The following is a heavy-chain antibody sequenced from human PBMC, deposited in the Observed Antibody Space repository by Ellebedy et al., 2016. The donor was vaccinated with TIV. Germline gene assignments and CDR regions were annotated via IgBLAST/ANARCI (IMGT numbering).Heavy chain of an antibody. CDR2: INQDGSRI. Sequence: GGSLRLSCAASGFTFNSYWMSWVRQAPGKGLEWVANINQDGSRIYYVDSVKGRFTISRDNAKNSVYLRMNTLRVEDTAVYHCVRDEDYGDYSPGYYGMDVWGQGTTVTVSS. V-gene: IGHV3-7*03. D-gene: IGHD4/OR15-4a*01. J-gene: IGHJ6*02. CDR3: VRDEDYGDYSPGYYGMDV. CDR1: GFTFNSYW.